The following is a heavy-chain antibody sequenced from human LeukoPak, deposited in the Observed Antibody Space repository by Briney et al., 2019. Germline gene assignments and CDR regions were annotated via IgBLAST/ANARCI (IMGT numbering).Heavy chain of an antibody. CDR1: GYTFTGYY. CDR2: INPNSGGT. CDR3: ARVEYSGSSDAFDI. D-gene: IGHD1-26*01. Sequence: GASVKVSCKASGYTFTGYYTHWVRQAPGQGLEWMGWINPNSGGTNYAQKFQGRVTMTRDTSISTAYMELSRLRSDDTAVYYCARVEYSGSSDAFDIWGQGTMVTVSS. V-gene: IGHV1-2*02. J-gene: IGHJ3*02.